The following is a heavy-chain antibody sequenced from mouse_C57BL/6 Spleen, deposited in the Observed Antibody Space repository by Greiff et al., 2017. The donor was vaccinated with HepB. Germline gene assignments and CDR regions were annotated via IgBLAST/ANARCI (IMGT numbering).Heavy chain of an antibody. Sequence: VQLQQSGAELVKPGASVKLSCKASGYTFTSYWMHWVKQRPGQCLEWIGMIHPNSGSTNYNEKFKSKATLTVDKSSSTAYMQLSSLTSEDSAVYYCARKGDRSGYHAMAYWGQGTSVTVSS. CDR3: ARKGDRSGYHAMAY. J-gene: IGHJ4*01. CDR1: GYTFTSYW. V-gene: IGHV1-64*01. D-gene: IGHD3-2*02. CDR2: IHPNSGST.